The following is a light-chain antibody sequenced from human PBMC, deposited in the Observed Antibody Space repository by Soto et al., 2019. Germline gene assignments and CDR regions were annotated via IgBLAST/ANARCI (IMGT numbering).Light chain of an antibody. Sequence: QSVLTQPPAVSAAPGQKLTISCAGTTSNNGDNYVSWYQQVPGAAPKLLMYDNDKRPSGIPDRFSGSKSGTSATLGITGLQTGDEADYYCGTWDSSLSAVVFGGGTQLTVL. CDR2: DND. CDR1: TSNNGDNY. CDR3: GTWDSSLSAVV. V-gene: IGLV1-51*01. J-gene: IGLJ2*01.